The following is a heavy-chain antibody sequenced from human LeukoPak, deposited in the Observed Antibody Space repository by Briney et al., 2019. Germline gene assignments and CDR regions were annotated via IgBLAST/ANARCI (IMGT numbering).Heavy chain of an antibody. Sequence: SQTLSLTCAISGDSVSSNSAAWNWIRQSPSRGLEWLGRTYYRSKWYNDYAVSVKSRITINPDTSKNQFSLQLNSVTPEDTAVYYCARVGPCPIREEVPCYYMDVWGKGTTVTVSS. CDR1: GDSVSSNSAA. J-gene: IGHJ6*03. D-gene: IGHD1-14*01. CDR3: ARVGPCPIREEVPCYYMDV. V-gene: IGHV6-1*01. CDR2: TYYRSKWYN.